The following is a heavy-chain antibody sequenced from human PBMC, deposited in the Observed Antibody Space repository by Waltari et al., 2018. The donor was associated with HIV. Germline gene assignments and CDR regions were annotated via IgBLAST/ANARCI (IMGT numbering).Heavy chain of an antibody. V-gene: IGHV3-33*01. J-gene: IGHJ4*02. CDR3: ATDFYDTLTGQKTYFDY. CDR2: MWYGESKN. Sequence: QVHLVESGGGVGQPGRSLRLSCAASGFTFSTYGLHGVRQTPGKGLEWLEVMWYGESKNDCADSVKCRFTIYRDKSSNTLYLQRNSLRAGDTAVYYWATDFYDTLTGQKTYFDYWGQGTLVTVSS. CDR1: GFTFSTYG. D-gene: IGHD3-9*01.